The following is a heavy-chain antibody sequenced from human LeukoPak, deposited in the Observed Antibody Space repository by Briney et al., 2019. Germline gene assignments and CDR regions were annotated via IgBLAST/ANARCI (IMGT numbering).Heavy chain of an antibody. D-gene: IGHD3-22*01. V-gene: IGHV5-51*01. CDR3: ARPLTYYYDSSGYYGD. CDR2: IYPGDSDT. Sequence: GESLKISCKGSGYSFTSYWIGWVRPMPGKGLEWMGIIYPGDSDTRYSPSFQGQVTISADKSISTAYLQWSSLKASDTAMYYCARPLTYYYDSSGYYGDWGQGTLVTVSS. J-gene: IGHJ4*02. CDR1: GYSFTSYW.